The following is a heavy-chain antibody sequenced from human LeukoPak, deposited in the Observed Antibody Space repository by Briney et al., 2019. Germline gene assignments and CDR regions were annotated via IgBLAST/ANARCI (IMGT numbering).Heavy chain of an antibody. CDR1: GSTFITYL. Sequence: GGPLRLSCAAPGSTFITYLWTWVRHAPGKGLEWVEPIICNGGRTYYANSVKGRFTISRDNSKTTLYLQLGSLRAEDMAVYYCARGGYSYGYTDSGYYYYMDVWGKGTTVTVSS. J-gene: IGHJ6*03. V-gene: IGHV3-64*01. D-gene: IGHD5-18*01. CDR3: ARGGYSYGYTDSGYYYYMDV. CDR2: IICNGGRT.